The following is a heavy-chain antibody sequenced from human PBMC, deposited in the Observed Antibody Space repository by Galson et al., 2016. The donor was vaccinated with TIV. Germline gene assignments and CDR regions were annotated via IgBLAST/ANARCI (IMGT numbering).Heavy chain of an antibody. CDR1: GGPFRNYA. Sequence: SVKVSCKASGGPFRNYAISWVRQAPGQGLEWMGRIIPIFRTTNYARSFQGRLTITADESTNTDYMELACLRSEDTAVYYCAREQGIYKGYFDLWGRGTLVTVSS. CDR2: IIPIFRTT. J-gene: IGHJ2*01. D-gene: IGHD1-14*01. V-gene: IGHV1-69*13. CDR3: AREQGIYKGYFDL.